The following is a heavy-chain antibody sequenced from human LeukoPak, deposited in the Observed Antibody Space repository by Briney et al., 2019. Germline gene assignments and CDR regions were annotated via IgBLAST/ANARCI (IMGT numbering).Heavy chain of an antibody. CDR1: GFPFSSYA. CDR3: ARDPVPATARHFDY. D-gene: IGHD1-1*01. V-gene: IGHV3-23*01. CDR2: LSGSGGST. J-gene: IGHJ4*02. Sequence: GGSLRLSCAASGFPFSSYAMSWVRQAPGKGLEWVSALSGSGGSTYYADSVKGRFTISRDNSKNTLYLQMNSLRGEDTGVYYCARDPVPATARHFDYWGQGTLVTVSS.